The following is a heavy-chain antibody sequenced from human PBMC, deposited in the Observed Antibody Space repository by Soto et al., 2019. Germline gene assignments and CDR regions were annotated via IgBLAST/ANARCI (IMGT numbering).Heavy chain of an antibody. D-gene: IGHD6-19*01. CDR3: ARDPQIAVAGSRYYYGMDV. V-gene: IGHV1-69*13. Sequence: SVKVSCKASGGTFSSYAISWVRQAPGQGLEWMGGIIPIFGTANYAQKFQGRVTITADESTSTAYMELSSLRSEDTAVYYCARDPQIAVAGSRYYYGMDVWGQGTTVTASS. J-gene: IGHJ6*02. CDR2: IIPIFGTA. CDR1: GGTFSSYA.